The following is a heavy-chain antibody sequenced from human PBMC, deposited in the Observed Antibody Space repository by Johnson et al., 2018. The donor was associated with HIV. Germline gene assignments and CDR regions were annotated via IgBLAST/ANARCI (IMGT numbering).Heavy chain of an antibody. V-gene: IGHV3-7*01. D-gene: IGHD3-22*01. CDR2: IKQDGSEK. J-gene: IGHJ3*02. CDR1: GFTFSSYW. Sequence: VQLVESGGGLVQPGGSLRLSCAASGFTFSSYWMSWVRQAPGKGLEWVANIKQDGSEKYYVDSVKGRFTISRDNAKNSLYLQMNSLRAEDTAVYYCARGRGTYYYDSSGYYSRQVGAFDIWGQGTMVTVSS. CDR3: ARGRGTYYYDSSGYYSRQVGAFDI.